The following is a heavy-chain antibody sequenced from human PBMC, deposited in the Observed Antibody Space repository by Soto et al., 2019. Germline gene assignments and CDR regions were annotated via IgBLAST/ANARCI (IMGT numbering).Heavy chain of an antibody. D-gene: IGHD6-19*01. J-gene: IGHJ6*02. CDR2: IKQDGSEK. V-gene: IGHV3-7*03. CDR3: ARVLSGWYYYYGMDV. Sequence: GSLRLSCAASGFTFSSYWMSWVRQAPGKGLEWVANIKQDGSEKYYVASVKGRFTLSRDNAKNSLYLQMNSLRAEDTAVYYCARVLSGWYYYYGMDVWGQGTTLTVSS. CDR1: GFTFSSYW.